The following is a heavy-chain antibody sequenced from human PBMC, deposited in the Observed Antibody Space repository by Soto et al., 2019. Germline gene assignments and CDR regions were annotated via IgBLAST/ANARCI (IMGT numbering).Heavy chain of an antibody. J-gene: IGHJ6*02. CDR2: MSFDGNHQ. CDR1: GFTINRND. D-gene: IGHD3-3*01. CDR3: ASCERFPRVGVDYYALDV. Sequence: QVHLVESGGGVVQPGGSLRLSCAASGFTINRNDMYWVRQAPGKGLEWVAVMSFDGNHQHYADSVKGRFTISRDNSKNTLSLEMNSLRRDDTAVYYCASCERFPRVGVDYYALDVWGQGNTVIVSS. V-gene: IGHV3-30*03.